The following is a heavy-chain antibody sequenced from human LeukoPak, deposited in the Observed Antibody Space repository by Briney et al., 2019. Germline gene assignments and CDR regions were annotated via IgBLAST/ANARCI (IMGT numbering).Heavy chain of an antibody. Sequence: GGSLRLSCAASGFTFSTYSMNWVRQAPGKGLEWVSSISSSGSDIYDADSLKGRFTVSRDNAKNSLYLQMNSLRAEDTAVYYCARDFRGTYSFDYWGQGTLVTVSS. D-gene: IGHD1-26*01. CDR3: ARDFRGTYSFDY. V-gene: IGHV3-21*01. CDR2: ISSSGSDI. CDR1: GFTFSTYS. J-gene: IGHJ4*02.